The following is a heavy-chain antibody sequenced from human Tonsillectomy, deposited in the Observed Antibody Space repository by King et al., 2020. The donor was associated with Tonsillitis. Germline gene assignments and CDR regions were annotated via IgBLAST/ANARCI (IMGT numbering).Heavy chain of an antibody. CDR1: GDSISSYY. J-gene: IGHJ3*02. CDR2: IYSNGIT. CDR3: AYVALTTYLKDAIDI. D-gene: IGHD2/OR15-2a*01. V-gene: IGHV4-4*07. Sequence: QLQESGPGLVKSSETLSLTCSVSGDSISSYYWSWVRQPAGKGLEWIGLIYSNGITIYNPSLKSRVTMSVDTSKNQFSLRLRSVTAADTAVYYCAYVALTTYLKDAIDIWGQGTMVTVSS.